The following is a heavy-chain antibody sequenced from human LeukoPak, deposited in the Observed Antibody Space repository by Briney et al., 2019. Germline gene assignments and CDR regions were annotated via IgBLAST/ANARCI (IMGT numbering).Heavy chain of an antibody. J-gene: IGHJ4*02. V-gene: IGHV3-23*01. CDR1: GFTFSSYA. D-gene: IGHD3-10*01. Sequence: PGGSLRLSCAASGFTFSSYAMSWVRQAPGKGLEWVSAISGSGGSTYYADSVQGRFTISRDNSKNTLYLQMNSLRAEDTAVYYCAKSPYYYGSGSYSPFDYWGQGTLVTVSS. CDR2: ISGSGGST. CDR3: AKSPYYYGSGSYSPFDY.